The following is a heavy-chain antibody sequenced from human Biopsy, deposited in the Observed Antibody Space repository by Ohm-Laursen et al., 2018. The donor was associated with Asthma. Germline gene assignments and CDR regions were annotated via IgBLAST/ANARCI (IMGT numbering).Heavy chain of an antibody. CDR3: AKDRVAGRSYYFDY. J-gene: IGHJ4*02. Sequence: SLRLSCAASGFNFLNYGMNWVRRAPGKWLEWVAQILFDGRKINYPDSVNGRFTISRDNSKNMVYLQMNSLRPEDTAVYYCAKDRVAGRSYYFDYWGQGSLVSVSS. D-gene: IGHD6-13*01. V-gene: IGHV3-30*18. CDR2: ILFDGRKI. CDR1: GFNFLNYG.